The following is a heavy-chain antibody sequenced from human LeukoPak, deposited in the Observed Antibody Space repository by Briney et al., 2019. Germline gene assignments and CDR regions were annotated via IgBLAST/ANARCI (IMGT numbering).Heavy chain of an antibody. CDR2: ISNSGSTI. CDR1: GFTFSSYE. CDR3: ARAPGISGWSSDY. J-gene: IGHJ4*02. D-gene: IGHD6-19*01. Sequence: GGSLRLSCAASGFTFSSYEMNWVRQAPGKGLEWVSYISNSGSTIYYTDSVKGRFTISRDNAKNSLYLQMNSLRAEDTAVYYCARAPGISGWSSDYWGQGTLVTVSS. V-gene: IGHV3-48*03.